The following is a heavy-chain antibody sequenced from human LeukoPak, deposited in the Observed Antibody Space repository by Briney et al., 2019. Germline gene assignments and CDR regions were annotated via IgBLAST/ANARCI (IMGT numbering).Heavy chain of an antibody. CDR2: IYYSGST. CDR1: GGSISSYY. CDR3: ARRRDGYNSEFFDY. D-gene: IGHD5-24*01. Sequence: SETLSLTCGVSGGSISSYYWSWIRQPPGKGLEWIGYIYYSGSTNYNPSLKSRVTISVDTSKNQFSLKLSSVTAADTAVYYCARRRDGYNSEFFDYWGQGTLVTVSS. J-gene: IGHJ4*02. V-gene: IGHV4-59*08.